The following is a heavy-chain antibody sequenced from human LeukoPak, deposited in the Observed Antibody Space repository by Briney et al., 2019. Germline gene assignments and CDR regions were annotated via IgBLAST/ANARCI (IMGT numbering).Heavy chain of an antibody. V-gene: IGHV3-30*02. CDR1: GFTLSSYG. CDR2: MRYDKTNK. CDR3: AKELLSLSGYPATLDS. J-gene: IGHJ4*02. D-gene: IGHD3-9*01. Sequence: GGSLRLSCAASGFTLSSYGMHWARQATGKGLEWVAFMRYDKTNKYYADSVKGRFTISRDNYKNTLYLQMNSLRDEDTAVYYCAKELLSLSGYPATLDSWGQGTLVTVSS.